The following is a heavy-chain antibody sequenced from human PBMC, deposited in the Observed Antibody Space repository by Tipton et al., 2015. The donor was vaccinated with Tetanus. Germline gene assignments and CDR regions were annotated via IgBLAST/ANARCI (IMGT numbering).Heavy chain of an antibody. V-gene: IGHV4-39*02. J-gene: IGHJ6*02. D-gene: IGHD3-10*01. CDR3: ARGDYYGSGTYDV. CDR2: IYSYNGNI. Sequence: TLSLTCSVSGYSITRGSYYWSWIRQPPGKGLEWVGSIYSYNGNIFQNPSLKSRVTMSLDTTKNQFFLKVRSVTAADTAVYYCARGDYYGSGTYDVWGQGTTVTVPS. CDR1: GYSITRGSYY.